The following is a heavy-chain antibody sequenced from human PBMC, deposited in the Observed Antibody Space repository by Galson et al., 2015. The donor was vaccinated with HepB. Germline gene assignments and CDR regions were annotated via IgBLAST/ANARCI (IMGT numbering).Heavy chain of an antibody. D-gene: IGHD3-10*01. CDR3: ARDTYYYGSGPDSKWYFDL. V-gene: IGHV1-18*04. J-gene: IGHJ2*01. CDR1: GYTFTNYG. CDR2: IGVYDGST. Sequence: SVKVSCKASGYTFTNYGISWVRQAPGQGLEWLGWIGVYDGSTNYAQKIQGRATMTTDTSTRTAYLELRSLTSDDTAVYYCARDTYYYGSGPDSKWYFDLRGRGTLVTVSS.